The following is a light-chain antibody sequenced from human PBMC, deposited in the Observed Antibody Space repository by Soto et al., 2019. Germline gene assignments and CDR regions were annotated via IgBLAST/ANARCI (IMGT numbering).Light chain of an antibody. CDR2: VNN. V-gene: IGLV1-40*01. CDR1: SSNIGAGYD. Sequence: QPVLTQPPSVSGAPGQRVTISCTGSSSNIGAGYDVHWYKQLPGTAPKLLIYVNNNRPSGVPDRFSGSKSGTSASLAITGLQAEDEADYYCQSYDSSLSASGVVFGGGTKLTVL. J-gene: IGLJ2*01. CDR3: QSYDSSLSASGVV.